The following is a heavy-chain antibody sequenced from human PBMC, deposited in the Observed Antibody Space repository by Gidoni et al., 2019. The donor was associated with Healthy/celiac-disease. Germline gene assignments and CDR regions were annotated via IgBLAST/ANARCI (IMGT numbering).Heavy chain of an antibody. V-gene: IGHV4-34*01. CDR1: GVSFSDYS. CDR3: ARGRSKRVAARPTYYYSGMDV. D-gene: IGHD6-6*01. J-gene: IGHJ6*02. Sequence: QVQLQQWGAGLLTPSETLSLTCAVYGVSFSDYSWSWIRQHPGKGLEWMGEINHSGSTNYNPSLKSRLTISVDTSKNQFSLKLNSVNAADTAVYYCARGRSKRVAARPTYYYSGMDVWGQGTTVTVTS. CDR2: INHSGST.